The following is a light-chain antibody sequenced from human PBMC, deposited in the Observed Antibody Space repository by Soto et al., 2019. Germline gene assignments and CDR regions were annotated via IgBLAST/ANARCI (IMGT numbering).Light chain of an antibody. V-gene: IGLV1-47*02. CDR1: NANIGNNF. Sequence: QSVLTQPPSASGTPGQRVTISCSGRNANIGNNFVCWYQQLPGTAPKLLIYSNDQRPSGVPDRFSGSKSGTSASLAISGLRSEHEADYYCVAWDDSLSGLVFGTGTKVTVL. CDR2: SND. J-gene: IGLJ1*01. CDR3: VAWDDSLSGLV.